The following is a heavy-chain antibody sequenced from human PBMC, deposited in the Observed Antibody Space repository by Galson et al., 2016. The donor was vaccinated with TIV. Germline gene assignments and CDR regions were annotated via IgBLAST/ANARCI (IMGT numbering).Heavy chain of an antibody. V-gene: IGHV3-48*03. J-gene: IGHJ4*02. D-gene: IGHD6-13*01. CDR1: GFTFTDYE. CDR3: AKVMAAGGQNLEY. CDR2: IGRNGRTI. Sequence: SLRLSCAASGFTFTDYEFRWVRQAPGKGLEWVSYIGRNGRTIFYADSVQGRFTISRDNAKNSLSLQMNSLRVEDTALYYCAKVMAAGGQNLEYWGQGTLVTVSS.